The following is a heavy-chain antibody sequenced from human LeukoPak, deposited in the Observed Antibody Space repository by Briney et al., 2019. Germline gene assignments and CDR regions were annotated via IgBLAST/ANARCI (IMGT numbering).Heavy chain of an antibody. Sequence: QPGRSLRLSCAASGFTFSSYGMHWVRQAPGKGLEWVAVIWYDGSNKYYADSVKGRFTISRDNSKNTLYLQMNSLRAEDTAIYYCAKDLSMVVVVTAFDIWGQGTMVTVSS. J-gene: IGHJ3*02. V-gene: IGHV3-33*06. CDR2: IWYDGSNK. D-gene: IGHD3-22*01. CDR3: AKDLSMVVVVTAFDI. CDR1: GFTFSSYG.